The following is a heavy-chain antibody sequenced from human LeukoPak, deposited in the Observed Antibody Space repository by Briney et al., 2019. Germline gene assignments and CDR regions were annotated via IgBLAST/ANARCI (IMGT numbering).Heavy chain of an antibody. V-gene: IGHV4-4*02. J-gene: IGHJ4*02. D-gene: IGHD3-10*01. CDR2: IYHSGTT. CDR3: ARDLDGSGTSSF. CDR1: GGSISSSNW. Sequence: SETLSLTCAVSGGSISSSNWWSWVRQPPGKGLEWIGEIYHSGTTNYNPSLKSRVTISVDKSKNQFSLKLSSVTAADTAVYYCARDLDGSGTSSFWGQGTLVTVSS.